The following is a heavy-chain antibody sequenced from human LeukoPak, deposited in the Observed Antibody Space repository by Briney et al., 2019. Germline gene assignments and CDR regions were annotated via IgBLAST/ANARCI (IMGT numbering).Heavy chain of an antibody. V-gene: IGHV3-7*03. J-gene: IGHJ4*02. D-gene: IGHD2-15*01. CDR1: GFTFSSHW. Sequence: PGGSLRLSCAASGFTFSSHWMSWVRQAPGEGLEWVANINQDGSEKYYVDSVKGRFTTSRDNTKNSLYLQMNSLRAEDTAIYYCARDHVVDGLVFDYWGQGALVTVSS. CDR3: ARDHVVDGLVFDY. CDR2: INQDGSEK.